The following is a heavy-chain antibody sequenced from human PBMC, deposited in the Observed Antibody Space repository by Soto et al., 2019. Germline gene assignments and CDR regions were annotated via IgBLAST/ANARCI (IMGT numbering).Heavy chain of an antibody. CDR2: INPNSGIT. Sequence: ASVKVSWKASGNRFTSYYMHWVRQAPGQGLEWMGIINPNSGITNYAQNFQGRVTMTRDTSTSTVYMELSSLKSEDTAVYYCARSRGAAAGINWFDPWGQGTLVTV. J-gene: IGHJ5*02. D-gene: IGHD6-13*01. V-gene: IGHV1-46*03. CDR3: ARSRGAAAGINWFDP. CDR1: GNRFTSYY.